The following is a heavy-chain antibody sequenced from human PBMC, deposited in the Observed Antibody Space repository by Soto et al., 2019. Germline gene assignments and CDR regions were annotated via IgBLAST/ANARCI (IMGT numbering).Heavy chain of an antibody. V-gene: IGHV3-74*01. D-gene: IGHD3-3*01. CDR3: ARVYGIFGVSDDAFDI. CDR2: INSDGSST. J-gene: IGHJ3*02. Sequence: PGGSLKLSCAASGFTFSSYWMHWVRQAPGKGLVWVSRINSDGSSTSYADSVKGRFTISRDNAKNTLYLQMNSLRAEDTAVYYCARVYGIFGVSDDAFDIWGQGTMVTVSS. CDR1: GFTFSSYW.